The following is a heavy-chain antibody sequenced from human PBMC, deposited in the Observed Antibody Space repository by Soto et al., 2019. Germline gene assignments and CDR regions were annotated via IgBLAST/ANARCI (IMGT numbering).Heavy chain of an antibody. CDR1: GDSISSTCYY. CDR2: IYYSGST. V-gene: IGHV4-39*07. D-gene: IGHD5-12*01. CDR3: ARRWGYTFDY. J-gene: IGHJ4*02. Sequence: SETLSLTCTVSGDSISSTCYYWGCIRQPPGKGLEYIGIIYYSGSTNYNPSLKSRATISVDTSKNQFSLKLSSVTAADTAVYYCARRWGYTFDYWGQGTLVTVSS.